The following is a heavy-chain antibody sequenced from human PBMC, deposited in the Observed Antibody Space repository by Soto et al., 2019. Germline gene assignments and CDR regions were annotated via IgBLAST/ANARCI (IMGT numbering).Heavy chain of an antibody. J-gene: IGHJ4*02. D-gene: IGHD4-17*01. CDR1: GFTFSSYG. V-gene: IGHV3-33*08. Sequence: GGSLRLSCAASGFTFSSYGMHWVRQAPGKGLEWVAIIWYDGSNKYYADSVKGRFTISRDNSKNTLYLQMNSLRAEDTAVYYCARDLTLYGDYIEGAGYFDYWGQGTLVTVSS. CDR3: ARDLTLYGDYIEGAGYFDY. CDR2: IWYDGSNK.